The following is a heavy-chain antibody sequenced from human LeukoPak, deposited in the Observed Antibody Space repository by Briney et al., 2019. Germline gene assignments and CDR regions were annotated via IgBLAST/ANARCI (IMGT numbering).Heavy chain of an antibody. J-gene: IGHJ4*02. D-gene: IGHD4-17*01. Sequence: PGGSLRLSCAASGFTFSSYAMSWVRQAPGKGLEWVSAISDNGGSTYYADSVKGRFTISRDNSKNTLYVQMNSLRAEDTAVYYCTKRGTVTTFGHCDFWGQGTLVTVSS. CDR3: TKRGTVTTFGHCDF. V-gene: IGHV3-23*01. CDR1: GFTFSSYA. CDR2: ISDNGGST.